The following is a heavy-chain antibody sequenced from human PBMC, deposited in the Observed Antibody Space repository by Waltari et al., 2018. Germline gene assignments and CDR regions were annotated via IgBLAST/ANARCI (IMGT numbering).Heavy chain of an antibody. V-gene: IGHV1-69*04. CDR1: GGTFNTQT. CDR2: LIPVLDRT. Sequence: QVQLVQSGAEVKKPGSSVRVSCKSSGGTFNTQTFSWVRQAPGQGLEWMGRLIPVLDRTVYAQKFQGRVTITADKSTSSAYMELSSLRSEDTAVYYCASDRITGIEYFLHWGQGTLVTV. J-gene: IGHJ1*01. D-gene: IGHD1-1*01. CDR3: ASDRITGIEYFLH.